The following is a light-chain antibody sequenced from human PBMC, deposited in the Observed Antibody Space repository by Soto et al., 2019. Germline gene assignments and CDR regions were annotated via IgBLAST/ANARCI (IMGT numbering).Light chain of an antibody. CDR2: DVS. CDR1: SSDVGAYNY. CDR3: SSYTITSTFP. Sequence: QSALTQPASVSGSPGQSITISCTGTSSDVGAYNYVSWYQQHPGTAPKLIIYDVSNRPSGVSNRFSGSKSGNTASLTISGLQAEDEADYYCSSYTITSTFPFGGGTQLTVL. V-gene: IGLV2-14*01. J-gene: IGLJ2*01.